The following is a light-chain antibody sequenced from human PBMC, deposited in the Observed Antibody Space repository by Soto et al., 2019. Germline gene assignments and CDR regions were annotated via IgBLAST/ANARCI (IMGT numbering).Light chain of an antibody. Sequence: QSALTQPASGSEAPGQSITISCTGTSSDVESYKLVSWYQQHPDKAPKLIIYEGNKRPSGVSNRFSGSKSGNTASLTISGLQAEDDADYYCCSYAGSTTFYVFGTGTKVTVL. CDR3: CSYAGSTTFYV. J-gene: IGLJ1*01. CDR1: SSDVESYKL. V-gene: IGLV2-23*01. CDR2: EGN.